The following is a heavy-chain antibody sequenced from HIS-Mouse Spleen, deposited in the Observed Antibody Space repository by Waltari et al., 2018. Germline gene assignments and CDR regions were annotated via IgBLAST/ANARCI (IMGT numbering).Heavy chain of an antibody. D-gene: IGHD4-17*01. CDR3: ARDGGGDYGDYVRAPEYFQH. Sequence: EVQLVESGGGLVEPGGSLRLSCAASGFTFSSYCMHWVRQAPGKGRVGVSRSNSDGSSTSYADSVKGRFTISRDNAKNTLYLQMNSLRAEDTAVYYCARDGGGDYGDYVRAPEYFQHWGQGTLVTVSS. J-gene: IGHJ1*01. CDR2: SNSDGSST. CDR1: GFTFSSYC. V-gene: IGHV3-74*01.